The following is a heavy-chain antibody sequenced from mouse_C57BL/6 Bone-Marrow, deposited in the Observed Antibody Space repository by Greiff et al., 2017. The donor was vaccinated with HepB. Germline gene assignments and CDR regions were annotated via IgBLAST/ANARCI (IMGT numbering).Heavy chain of an antibody. J-gene: IGHJ4*01. CDR2: ISSGGSYT. CDR1: GFTFSSYG. Sequence: DVMLVESGGDLVKPGGSPKLSCAASGFTFSSYGMSWVRQTPDKRLEWVATISSGGSYTYYPDSVKGRFTISRDNAKNTLYLQMSSLKSEDTAMYYCARHGLYYSNYDYAMDYWGQGTSVTVSS. V-gene: IGHV5-6*02. D-gene: IGHD2-5*01. CDR3: ARHGLYYSNYDYAMDY.